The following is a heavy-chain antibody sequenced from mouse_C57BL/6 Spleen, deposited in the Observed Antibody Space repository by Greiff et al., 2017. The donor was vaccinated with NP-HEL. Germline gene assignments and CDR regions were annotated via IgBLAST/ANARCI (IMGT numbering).Heavy chain of an antibody. CDR1: GYTFTSYW. D-gene: IGHD1-1*01. CDR3: ARYYGSSYWYFDV. J-gene: IGHJ1*03. CDR2: IDPSDSET. Sequence: QVQLQQPGAELVRPGSSVKLSCKASGYTFTSYWMHWVKKRPIQGLEWIGNIDPSDSETHYNQKFKDKATLTVDKSSSTAYMQLSSLTSEDSAVYYCARYYGSSYWYFDVWGTGTTVTVSS. V-gene: IGHV1-52*01.